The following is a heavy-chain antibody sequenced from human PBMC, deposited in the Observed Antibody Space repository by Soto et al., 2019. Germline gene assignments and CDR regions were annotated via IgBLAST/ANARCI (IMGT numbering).Heavy chain of an antibody. CDR1: GFTFSSYA. J-gene: IGHJ5*02. Sequence: VSLRLSCAASGFTFSSYAMSWVRQAPGKGLEWVSTISAGGPTYYGESVKGRFTISRDNSKNTLNLQMNSLRAEDTAVYYCAKGRNYYDSSPYFAWGQGTRVTV. CDR3: AKGRNYYDSSPYFA. V-gene: IGHV3-23*01. D-gene: IGHD3-22*01. CDR2: ISAGGPT.